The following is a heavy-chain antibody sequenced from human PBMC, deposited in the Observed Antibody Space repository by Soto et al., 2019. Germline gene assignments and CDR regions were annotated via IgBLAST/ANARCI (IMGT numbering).Heavy chain of an antibody. D-gene: IGHD1-7*01. J-gene: IGHJ4*02. CDR3: ARVRIGTTAYDFDY. Sequence: QVQLVQSGAEVKKPGSSVKVSCKASGGTFSSYAISWVRQAPGQGLEWLGGIIPIFGTANYAQKFQGSVTITADESRSTGYMELSSLRSEDTAVYYCARVRIGTTAYDFDYWGQGTLVTVSS. CDR2: IIPIFGTA. V-gene: IGHV1-69*12. CDR1: GGTFSSYA.